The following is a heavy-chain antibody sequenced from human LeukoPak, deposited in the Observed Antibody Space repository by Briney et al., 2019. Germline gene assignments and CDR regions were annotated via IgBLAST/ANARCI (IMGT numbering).Heavy chain of an antibody. V-gene: IGHV4-39*07. Sequence: PSETLSLTCTVSGGSISSSSYYWGWIRQPPGKGLEWIGSIYYSGSTYYNPSLKSRVTISVDTSKNQFSLKLNSVTAADTAVYYCASNYYYGSGSYFHYWGQGTLVTVSS. CDR1: GGSISSSSYY. CDR2: IYYSGST. J-gene: IGHJ4*02. D-gene: IGHD3-10*01. CDR3: ASNYYYGSGSYFHY.